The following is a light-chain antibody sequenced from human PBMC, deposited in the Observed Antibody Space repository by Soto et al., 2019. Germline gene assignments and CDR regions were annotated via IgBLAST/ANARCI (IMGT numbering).Light chain of an antibody. CDR3: QQYYSAPYT. CDR2: WAS. V-gene: IGKV4-1*01. CDR1: QSVLYSSNNKNY. J-gene: IGKJ2*01. Sequence: DIVMTQSPDSLAVSLGERATINCKSSQSVLYSSNNKNYLAWYQQQPGQPPKLLIYWASTRESGVPDRFSGSGSGTDFTLTISSLQAEDVEVYYCQQYYSAPYTFGQGTKLEIK.